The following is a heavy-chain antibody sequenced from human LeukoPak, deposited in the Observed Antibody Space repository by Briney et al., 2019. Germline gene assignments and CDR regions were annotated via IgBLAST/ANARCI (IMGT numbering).Heavy chain of an antibody. CDR3: ARALMFDY. V-gene: IGHV1-2*02. Sequence: ASVKVSCKASGYSFTGYYVHWVRQAPGQGLEWMGWINPKSGGTKYEQKFQGRVTMTRDTSISTAYMELSRLRSDDTAVYYCARALMFDYWGQGTLVTVSS. J-gene: IGHJ4*02. CDR1: GYSFTGYY. CDR2: INPKSGGT.